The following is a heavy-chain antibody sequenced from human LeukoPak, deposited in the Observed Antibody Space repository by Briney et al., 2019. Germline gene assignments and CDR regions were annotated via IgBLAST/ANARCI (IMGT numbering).Heavy chain of an antibody. D-gene: IGHD4-11*01. CDR2: FYHSGST. Sequence: SETLSLTCAVSAYSIGSGYYWGWIRQPPGKGLEWIGSFYHSGSTYYNPSLKSRVTISVDTSKNQFSLKLSSVTAADTAVYYCARGFSNYDRGPFDYWGQGTLVTVSS. CDR1: AYSIGSGYY. J-gene: IGHJ4*02. CDR3: ARGFSNYDRGPFDY. V-gene: IGHV4-38-2*01.